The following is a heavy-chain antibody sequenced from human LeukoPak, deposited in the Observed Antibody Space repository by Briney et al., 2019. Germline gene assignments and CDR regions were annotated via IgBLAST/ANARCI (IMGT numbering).Heavy chain of an antibody. CDR2: IIPIFGTA. CDR3: ARCFSGGSCYSDPNWFDP. D-gene: IGHD2-15*01. Sequence: SVKVSCTASGGTFSSYAISWVRQAPGQGLEWMGGIIPIFGTANYAQKFQGRVTITADESTSTAYMELSSLRSEDTAVYYCARCFSGGSCYSDPNWFDPWGQGTLVTVSS. J-gene: IGHJ5*02. CDR1: GGTFSSYA. V-gene: IGHV1-69*13.